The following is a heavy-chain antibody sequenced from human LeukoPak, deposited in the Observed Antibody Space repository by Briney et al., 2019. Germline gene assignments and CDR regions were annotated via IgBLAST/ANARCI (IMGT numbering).Heavy chain of an antibody. V-gene: IGHV3-33*01. J-gene: IGHJ4*02. CDR3: ARSGRVWSGGELYPNYFDY. D-gene: IGHD3-10*01. CDR2: IWYDGSNK. CDR1: GFTFSSYG. Sequence: GRSLRLSCAASGFTFSSYGMHWVRQAPGKGLEWVAVIWYDGSNKYYADSVKGRFTISRDNSKNTLYLQMNSLRAEDTAVYYCARSGRVWSGGELYPNYFDYWGQGTLVTVSS.